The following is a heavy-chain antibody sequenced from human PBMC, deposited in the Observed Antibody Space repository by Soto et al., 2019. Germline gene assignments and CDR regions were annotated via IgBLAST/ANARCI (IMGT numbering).Heavy chain of an antibody. CDR2: RNQDGSQT. V-gene: IGHV3-7*01. CDR3: VSWDDIVVSNY. J-gene: IGHJ4*02. Sequence: EIQLVESGGGLVQPGGSLRLTCAASGFIFSANWMSWLRQAPGKGLQWVAHRNQDGSQTLYVDSVKGRFTISRDNAKHSLYLQMNSLRADDTAVYYCVSWDDIVVSNYWGQGTLVTVSS. CDR1: GFIFSANW. D-gene: IGHD5-12*01.